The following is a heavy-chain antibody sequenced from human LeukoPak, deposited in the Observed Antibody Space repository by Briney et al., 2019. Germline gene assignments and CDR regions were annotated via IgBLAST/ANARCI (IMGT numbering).Heavy chain of an antibody. V-gene: IGHV1-69*13. CDR1: GGTFSSYA. Sequence: GASVKVSCKASGGTFSSYAISWVRQAPGQGLEWMGGIIPIFGTANYAQKFQGRVTITADESTSTAYMELSSLRSEDTAVYYCARGDPHYYDSSGYDAFDIWGQGTMVTVSS. CDR3: ARGDPHYYDSSGYDAFDI. J-gene: IGHJ3*02. D-gene: IGHD3-22*01. CDR2: IIPIFGTA.